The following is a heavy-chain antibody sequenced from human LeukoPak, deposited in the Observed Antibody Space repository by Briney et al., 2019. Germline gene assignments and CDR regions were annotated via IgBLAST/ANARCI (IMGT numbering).Heavy chain of an antibody. J-gene: IGHJ4*02. CDR3: ARFSPRAMGNYLDF. CDR2: IYPRGNT. V-gene: IGHV4-30-2*01. Sequence: SETLSLTCAVSGGSISSGSYSWSCIRQPPGKGLECIGYIYPRGNTYYNPSLKSRVILSLDKSANQFSLNLSSVTAADTAVYYCARFSPRAMGNYLDFWGQGTLVTVSS. CDR1: GGSISSGSYS. D-gene: IGHD7-27*01.